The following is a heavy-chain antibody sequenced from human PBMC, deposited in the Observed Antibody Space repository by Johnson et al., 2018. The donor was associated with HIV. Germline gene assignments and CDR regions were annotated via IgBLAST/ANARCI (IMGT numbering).Heavy chain of an antibody. CDR3: AKGGGITKVPGANPQAVAI. CDR1: GFTFSSYG. V-gene: IGHV3-33*06. CDR2: IWYDGSNK. D-gene: IGHD3-10*01. Sequence: QVQLVESGGGVVQPGRSLRLSCAASGFTFSSYGMHWVRQAPGKGLEWVAVIWYDGSNKYYADSVKGRFTISRDNSKNTLYLQMNSLSAEDTAVDYCAKGGGITKVPGANPQAVAIWGQGTMVTVSS. J-gene: IGHJ3*02.